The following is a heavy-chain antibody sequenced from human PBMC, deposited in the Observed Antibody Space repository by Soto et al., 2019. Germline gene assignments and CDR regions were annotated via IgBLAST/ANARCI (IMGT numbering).Heavy chain of an antibody. V-gene: IGHV3-30*18. D-gene: IGHD4-17*01. CDR1: GFTLTNNG. J-gene: IGHJ4*02. Sequence: QVQLLESGGGVVQPGRSLRLSCVASGFTLTNNGMHWVRQAPGQGLEWVAVISSDGSSKYYGDSVRGRFTISRDNSKNTMYLQMNSLRAEDTALYFCAKENTPDYGDYVDYWGQGTLVTVSS. CDR3: AKENTPDYGDYVDY. CDR2: ISSDGSSK.